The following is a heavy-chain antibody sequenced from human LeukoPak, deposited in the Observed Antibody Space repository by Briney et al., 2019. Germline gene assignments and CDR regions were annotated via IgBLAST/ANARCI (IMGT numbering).Heavy chain of an antibody. Sequence: SETLSLTCTVSGYSISSGDYWGWIRQPPGKGLEWIGSIYHSGSTNYNPSLKSRVTISVDTSKNQFSLKLSSVTAADTAVYYCARAYRGYYFDFWGQGILVTVSS. CDR1: GYSISSGDY. CDR2: IYHSGST. CDR3: ARAYRGYYFDF. D-gene: IGHD1-14*01. J-gene: IGHJ4*02. V-gene: IGHV4-38-2*02.